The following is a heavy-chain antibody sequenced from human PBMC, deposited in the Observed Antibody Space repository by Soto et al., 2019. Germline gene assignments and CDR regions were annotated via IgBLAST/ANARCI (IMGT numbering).Heavy chain of an antibody. CDR2: LKSKSDGETA. CDR3: AITAMINRDSSTSFDY. J-gene: IGHJ4*02. V-gene: IGHV3-15*01. D-gene: IGHD5-18*01. Sequence: PGGSLRRSCAASGLTFSNVWLTWVRQAPGKGLEWVGRLKSKSDGETADVAAPVKARFTISRDDSKNTVFLEMNSLKSEDTALYYCAITAMINRDSSTSFDYWGRGT. CDR1: GLTFSNVW.